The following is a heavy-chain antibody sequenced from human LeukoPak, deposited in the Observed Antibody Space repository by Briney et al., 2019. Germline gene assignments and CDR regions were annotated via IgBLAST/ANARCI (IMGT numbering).Heavy chain of an antibody. J-gene: IGHJ4*02. CDR2: INPKSGGT. CDR1: GYTFTRYY. V-gene: IGHV1-2*02. D-gene: IGHD3-3*01. Sequence: ASVKVSCKASGYTFTRYYMHWVRQAPGHGLEWMGWINPKSGGTKYAPKFQGRVTMTRDTSISTAYMELISLRSEDTTAYYCARGEDFWGDYPSYYFDYWGQGTLVTVSS. CDR3: ARGEDFWGDYPSYYFDY.